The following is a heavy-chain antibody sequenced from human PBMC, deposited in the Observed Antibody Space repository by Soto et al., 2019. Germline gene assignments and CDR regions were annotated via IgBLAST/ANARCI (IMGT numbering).Heavy chain of an antibody. V-gene: IGHV4-59*01. Sequence: SETLSLTCTVSGGSISSYYWSWIRQPPGKGLEWIGYIYYSGSTNYNPSLKSRVTISVDTSKNQFSLKLSSVTAADTAVYYCARAKDDFWSGYSAQYYFDYWGQGTLVTVSS. D-gene: IGHD3-3*01. J-gene: IGHJ4*02. CDR1: GGSISSYY. CDR2: IYYSGST. CDR3: ARAKDDFWSGYSAQYYFDY.